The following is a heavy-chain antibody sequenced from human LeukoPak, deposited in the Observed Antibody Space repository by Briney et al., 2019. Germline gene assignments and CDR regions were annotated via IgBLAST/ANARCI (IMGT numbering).Heavy chain of an antibody. CDR1: GFTFDDYA. Sequence: GGPLRLSCAASGFTFDDYAMHWVRRAPGKGLEWVAGIRWNSGSIGYADSVKGRFTISRDPAKNSLYLQMNSLRAEDTALHSCAKAQPDYYDSSGALNVYLDYWGQGTLVTVSS. J-gene: IGHJ4*02. D-gene: IGHD3-22*01. CDR3: AKAQPDYYDSSGALNVYLDY. CDR2: IRWNSGSI. V-gene: IGHV3-9*01.